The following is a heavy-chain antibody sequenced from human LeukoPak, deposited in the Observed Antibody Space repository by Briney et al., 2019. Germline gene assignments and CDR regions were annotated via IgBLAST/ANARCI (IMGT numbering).Heavy chain of an antibody. CDR3: ARSKVRYRYITPVDY. CDR2: INWNGGST. J-gene: IGHJ4*02. D-gene: IGHD3-16*02. V-gene: IGHV3-20*04. Sequence: GGSLRLSCAASGFTFDDYGMSWVRQAPGKGLEWVSGINWNGGSTGYADSVKGRFTISRDNAKNSLYLQMNSLRAEDTALYYCARSKVRYRYITPVDYWGQGALVTVSS. CDR1: GFTFDDYG.